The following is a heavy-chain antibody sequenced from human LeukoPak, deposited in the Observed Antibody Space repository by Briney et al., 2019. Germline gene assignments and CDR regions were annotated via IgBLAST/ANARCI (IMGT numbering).Heavy chain of an antibody. CDR3: ARAYNSGLDY. V-gene: IGHV3-74*01. J-gene: IGHJ4*02. Sequence: PGGSLRLSCAASGFFTFNNYWMHWVRQAPGKGLVWVSRINTDGSTTNYADSVKGRFTISRDHAKNILYLQMNSLRVEDTAVYYCARAYNSGLDYWGQGTLVTVSS. D-gene: IGHD3-22*01. CDR1: GFFTFNNYW. CDR2: INTDGSTT.